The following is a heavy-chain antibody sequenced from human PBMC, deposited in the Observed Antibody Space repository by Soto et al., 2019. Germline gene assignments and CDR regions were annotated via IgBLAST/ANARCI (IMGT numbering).Heavy chain of an antibody. J-gene: IGHJ6*02. CDR1: GYSVSSSDYY. D-gene: IGHD2-15*01. Sequence: SETLSLTCSVSGYSVSSSDYYWAWIRQPPGKGLEWIGSMLYSGLTYYNPSLKSRVTLSVDTSKNQFSVRLNSVTASDTAVYYCAPLSVSLSGPYGIHVWGQGTTVSVSS. V-gene: IGHV4-39*01. CDR3: APLSVSLSGPYGIHV. CDR2: MLYSGLT.